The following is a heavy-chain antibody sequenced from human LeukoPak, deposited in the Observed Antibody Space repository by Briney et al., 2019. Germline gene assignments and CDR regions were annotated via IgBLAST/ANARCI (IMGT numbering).Heavy chain of an antibody. CDR1: GFTFSNYW. Sequence: PGGSLRLSCAASGFTFSNYWMIWVRQAPGKGLEWVGNIKQDGSEKRYADSVRGRFSISRDNAQTSLYLQMNSRRAEDTAVYYCARASDPWLQLTWGQGTLVTVSS. J-gene: IGHJ5*02. CDR3: ARASDPWLQLT. CDR2: IKQDGSEK. D-gene: IGHD5-24*01. V-gene: IGHV3-7*05.